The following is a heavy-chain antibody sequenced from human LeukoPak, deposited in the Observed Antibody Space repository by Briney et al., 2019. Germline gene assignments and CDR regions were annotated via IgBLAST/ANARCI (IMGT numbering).Heavy chain of an antibody. J-gene: IGHJ4*02. CDR1: GFTFSSYA. CDR3: AKLDYGDYVLGY. V-gene: IGHV3-23*01. CDR2: ISGSGGST. Sequence: PGGSLRLSCAASGFTFSSYAMSWVRQAPGKGLEWVSAISGSGGSTYYADSVKGRFTISRDNSKNTLYLQMNSLRAEDTAVYYSAKLDYGDYVLGYWGQGTLVTVSS. D-gene: IGHD4-17*01.